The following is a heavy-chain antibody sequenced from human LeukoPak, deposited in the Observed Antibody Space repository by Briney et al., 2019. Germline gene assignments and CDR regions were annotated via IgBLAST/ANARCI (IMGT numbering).Heavy chain of an antibody. V-gene: IGHV4-39*07. CDR1: GGSISSSSYY. CDR2: IYYSGST. D-gene: IGHD3-22*01. CDR3: AREGRTMIVPAITFDY. Sequence: PSETLSLTCTVSGGSISSSSYYWGWIRHPPGRGLEWIGSIYYSGSTYYNPSLKSRVTISVDTSKNQFSLKLSSVTAADTAVYYCAREGRTMIVPAITFDYWGQGTLVTVSS. J-gene: IGHJ4*02.